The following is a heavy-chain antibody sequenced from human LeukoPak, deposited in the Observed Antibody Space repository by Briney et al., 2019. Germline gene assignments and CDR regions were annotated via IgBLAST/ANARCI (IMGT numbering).Heavy chain of an antibody. D-gene: IGHD1-14*01. CDR2: YYGGRT. CDR3: ARYDHAPSYHYYYMDV. J-gene: IGHJ6*03. CDR1: GDSISRYY. Sequence: PSETLSLTCTVSGDSISRYYWSWIRQSPGKGLEWIGYYGGRTTYNPSLKSRVTMSVDTSKNQFSLKLTSVTAADTAVYYCARYDHAPSYHYYYMDVWGKGTTVTVPS. V-gene: IGHV4-59*01.